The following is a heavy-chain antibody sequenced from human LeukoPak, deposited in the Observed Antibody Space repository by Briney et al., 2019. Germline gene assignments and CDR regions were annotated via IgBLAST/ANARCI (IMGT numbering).Heavy chain of an antibody. J-gene: IGHJ4*02. CDR2: ISGSSSYI. V-gene: IGHV3-21*01. CDR1: GFTFSSYG. D-gene: IGHD1-26*01. Sequence: GGSLRLSCAASGFTFSSYGMSWVRQAPGKGLEWVSGISGSSSYIYYADSMKGRFSISRDNAKNSLYLQLNSLRAEDTAVYYCAREHSHSGSFDFWGQGTLVSVSS. CDR3: AREHSHSGSFDF.